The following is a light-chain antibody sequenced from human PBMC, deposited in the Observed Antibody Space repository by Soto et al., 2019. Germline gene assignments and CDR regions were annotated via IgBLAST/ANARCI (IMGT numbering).Light chain of an antibody. V-gene: IGLV1-51*01. CDR3: ATWDSQLSAVV. CDR1: SSNIGDNF. J-gene: IGLJ2*01. Sequence: QSVLTQPPSMSAAPGQKVPISCSGSSSNIGDNFVSWYQHLPGTAPKLLIFDNSLRPSEIPDRFFGSKSGTIATLAITGPQTGDEAVYYCATWDSQLSAVVFGGGTKLTVL. CDR2: DNS.